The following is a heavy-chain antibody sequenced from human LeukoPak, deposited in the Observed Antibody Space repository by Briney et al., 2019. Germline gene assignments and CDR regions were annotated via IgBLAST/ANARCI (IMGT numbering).Heavy chain of an antibody. CDR1: GFTFSDYY. CDR3: ARDRATAAGTAKGFGYFDY. CDR2: ISSSGSTI. D-gene: IGHD6-13*01. Sequence: GGSLRLSCAASGFTFSDYYMSWIRQAPGKGLEWVSYISSSGSTIYYADSVKGRFTISRDNAKNSLYLQMNSLRAEDTAVYYCARDRATAAGTAKGFGYFDYWGQGTLVTVSS. V-gene: IGHV3-11*04. J-gene: IGHJ4*02.